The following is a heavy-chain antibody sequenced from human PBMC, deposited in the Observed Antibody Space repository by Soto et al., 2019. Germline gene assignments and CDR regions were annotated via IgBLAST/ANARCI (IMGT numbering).Heavy chain of an antibody. CDR2: IKQDGSEK. J-gene: IGHJ4*02. D-gene: IGHD3-22*01. V-gene: IGHV3-7*03. CDR3: AWEEYDISGYYYHYFDY. CDR1: GFTISSYY. Sequence: GGSLRLSCAASGFTISSYYMSWVRQAPGKGLEWVANIKQDGSEKYYVDSVKGRFTISRDNAKNSLYLQMNTLRAEDTAVYYCAWEEYDISGYYYHYFDYWGQGTLVTVSS.